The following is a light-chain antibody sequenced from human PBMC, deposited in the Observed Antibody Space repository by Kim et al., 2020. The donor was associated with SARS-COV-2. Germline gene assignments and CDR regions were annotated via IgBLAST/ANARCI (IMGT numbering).Light chain of an antibody. J-gene: IGLJ2*01. CDR2: ANT. V-gene: IGLV1-40*01. Sequence: QSVLTQPPSVSGAPGQRVTISCTGSSSNIGAGFDVHWYQQLPGTAPKLLIYANTNRPSGVSDRFSGSKPGTSASLAITGLQAEDEADYYCQSCDSSLSVSGVFGGGTQLTVL. CDR1: SSNIGAGFD. CDR3: QSCDSSLSVSGV.